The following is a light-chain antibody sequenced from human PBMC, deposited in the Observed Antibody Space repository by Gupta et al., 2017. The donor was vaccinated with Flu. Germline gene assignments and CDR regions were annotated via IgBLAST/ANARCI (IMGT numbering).Light chain of an antibody. CDR3: QQYNRWPPWT. CDR2: GAS. Sequence: EIVMTQSPATLSVSPGESTTLSCRVSQGISSNLAWYQQKPGQAPRLLIYGASTRATGIPDRFSGGGSETDFTLTISSLQSEDFAVYYCQQYNRWPPWTFGQGTKVEIK. V-gene: IGKV3-15*01. CDR1: QGISSN. J-gene: IGKJ1*01.